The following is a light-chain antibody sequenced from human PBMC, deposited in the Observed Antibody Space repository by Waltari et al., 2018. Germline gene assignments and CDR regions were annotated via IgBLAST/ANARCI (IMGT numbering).Light chain of an antibody. V-gene: IGKV3D-15*01. J-gene: IGKJ1*01. CDR3: QQNNNWPRT. CDR1: QSVNSN. Sequence: EIVMTQSPATLSLSPGERATLSCRASQSVNSNLAWYQQKPGQAPRLLFYGASSRTAGIPDRFSGSGSGTEFTLTISSLEPEDVAVYYCQQNNNWPRTFGPGTKVEIK. CDR2: GAS.